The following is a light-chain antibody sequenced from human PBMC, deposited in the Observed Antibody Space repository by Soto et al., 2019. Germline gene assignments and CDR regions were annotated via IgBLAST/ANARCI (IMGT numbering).Light chain of an antibody. J-gene: IGKJ5*01. CDR2: GAS. CDR3: QQYGSSPIT. V-gene: IGKV3-20*01. CDR1: QSVSSSY. Sequence: IVMTQSPATLSVSPGERATLSCRASQSVSSSYLAWYQQKPGQAPRPVSYGASSRATGIPDRFSGSGSGTEFTLTISRLEPEDFEVYYCQQYGSSPITFGQGTRLEI.